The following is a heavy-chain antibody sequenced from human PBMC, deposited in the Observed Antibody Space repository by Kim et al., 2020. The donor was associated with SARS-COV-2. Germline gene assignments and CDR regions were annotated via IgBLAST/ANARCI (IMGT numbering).Heavy chain of an antibody. D-gene: IGHD3-22*01. J-gene: IGHJ4*02. CDR2: INPNSGGT. V-gene: IGHV1-2*02. CDR3: ARGYYYDSSGYYPTLNFEFDY. CDR1: GYTFTGYY. Sequence: ASVKVSCKASGYTFTGYYMHWVRQAPGQGLEWMGWINPNSGGTNYAQKFQGRVTMTRDTSISTAYMELSRLRSDDTAVYYCARGYYYDSSGYYPTLNFEFDYWGQGTLVTVSS.